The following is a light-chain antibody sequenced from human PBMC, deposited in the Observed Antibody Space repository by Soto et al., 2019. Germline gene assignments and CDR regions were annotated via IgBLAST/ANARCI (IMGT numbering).Light chain of an antibody. CDR1: SSDVGSYNR. J-gene: IGLJ1*01. CDR3: SLYTSSSTYV. CDR2: EVS. V-gene: IGLV2-18*01. Sequence: QSVLTQPPSVSGSPGQSVTISCTGTSSDVGSYNRVSWYQQPLGTAPKLMIYEVSNRPSGVPDRFSGSKSGNTASLTISGLQAEDEADYYCSLYTSSSTYVFGTGTKVTVL.